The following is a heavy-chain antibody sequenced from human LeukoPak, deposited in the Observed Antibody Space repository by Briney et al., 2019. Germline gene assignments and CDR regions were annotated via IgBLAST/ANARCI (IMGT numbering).Heavy chain of an antibody. CDR3: ARDESISVDYGMDV. D-gene: IGHD3-3*02. CDR2: ISSSSSTI. J-gene: IGHJ6*02. CDR1: GFTFSSYS. V-gene: IGHV3-48*01. Sequence: GGSLRLSCAASGFTFSSYSMNWVRQAPGKGLEWVSYISSSSSTIYYADSVKGRFTISRDNAKNSLHLQMNSLRAEDTAVYYCARDESISVDYGMDVWGQGTTVTVSS.